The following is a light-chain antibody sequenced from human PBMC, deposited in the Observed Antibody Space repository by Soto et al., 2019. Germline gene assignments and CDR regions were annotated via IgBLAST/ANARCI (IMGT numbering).Light chain of an antibody. CDR2: DAY. CDR1: PSVSSY. CDR3: HQLSICPRGS. V-gene: IGKV3-11*01. J-gene: IGKJ1*01. Sequence: VLTQPGAPQSLDPGEGATLSCRACPSVSSYLAWYQQKPGQGPRLLIYDAYNRATGVSARCSGSGSGTDFTLTISGLETEDFAVSYCHQLSICPRGSFGQGTKVDIK.